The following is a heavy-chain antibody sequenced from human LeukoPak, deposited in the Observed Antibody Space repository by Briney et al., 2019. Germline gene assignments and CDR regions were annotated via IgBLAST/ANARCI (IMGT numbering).Heavy chain of an antibody. V-gene: IGHV3-23*01. J-gene: IGHJ4*02. Sequence: PGGSLTLSCVASGFTFANYAMSWVRQAPGKGLEWVSAIDGGRTYFEDSVKGRFTISRDNSKNTLYLQMNSLRAEDTAVYYCAKTIEVLRFLEWLFKYFDYWGQGTLVTVSS. CDR1: GFTFANYA. CDR2: IDGGRT. D-gene: IGHD3-3*01. CDR3: AKTIEVLRFLEWLFKYFDY.